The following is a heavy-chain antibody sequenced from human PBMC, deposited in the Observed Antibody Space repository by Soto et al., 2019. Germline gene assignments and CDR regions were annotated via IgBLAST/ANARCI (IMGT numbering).Heavy chain of an antibody. J-gene: IGHJ3*02. D-gene: IGHD3-22*01. CDR1: GFTFDDYA. V-gene: IGHV3-9*01. Sequence: GGSLRLSCAASGFTFDDYAMHWVRQAPGKGLEWVSGISWNSGSIGYADSVKGRFTNSRDNAKNSLYLQMNRLRAEDTALYYCAKGMIESMGSDAFDIWGQGTMVTVSS. CDR2: ISWNSGSI. CDR3: AKGMIESMGSDAFDI.